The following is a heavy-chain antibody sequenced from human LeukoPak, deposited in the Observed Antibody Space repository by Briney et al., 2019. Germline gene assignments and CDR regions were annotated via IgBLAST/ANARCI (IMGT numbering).Heavy chain of an antibody. J-gene: IGHJ4*02. CDR2: ISSSSSYI. CDR3: VREGAGATDPYYFDY. Sequence: GGSLRLSCAASGFTFSSYSMNWVRQAPGKGLEWVSSISSSSSYIYYADSVKGRFTISRDNAKNSLYLQMNSLRAEDTAVYYCVREGAGATDPYYFDYWGQGTLVTVSS. V-gene: IGHV3-21*01. D-gene: IGHD1-26*01. CDR1: GFTFSSYS.